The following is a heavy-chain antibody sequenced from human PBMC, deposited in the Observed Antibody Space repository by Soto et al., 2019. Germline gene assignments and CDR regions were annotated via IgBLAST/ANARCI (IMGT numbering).Heavy chain of an antibody. D-gene: IGHD2-15*01. J-gene: IGHJ4*02. CDR3: ARASGVDFVAATQYDFDY. CDR1: GYTFTGNY. Sequence: QVQLVQSGAEVKKPGASVKVSCTVSGYTFTGNYMHWMRQAPGQGPEWMGWINPRNGDTDYAQKFQDRVTSTADTSTNTAFMELSRLKSDDTAIYYCARASGVDFVAATQYDFDYWGQGTLLTVSS. V-gene: IGHV1-2*01. CDR2: INPRNGDT.